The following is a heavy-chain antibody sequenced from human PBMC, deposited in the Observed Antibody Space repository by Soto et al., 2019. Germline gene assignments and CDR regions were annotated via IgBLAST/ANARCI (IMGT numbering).Heavy chain of an antibody. CDR3: ASGGYGSGSYLRDY. Sequence: QVQLQESGPGLVKPSETLSLTCTVSGGSISSYYWSWIRQPAGKGLEWIGRIYTSGSTNYNPSLKSRVTMSVDTSKNQFSLKVSSVTAADTAVYYCASGGYGSGSYLRDYWGQGTLVSVSS. CDR2: IYTSGST. CDR1: GGSISSYY. V-gene: IGHV4-4*07. J-gene: IGHJ4*02. D-gene: IGHD3-10*01.